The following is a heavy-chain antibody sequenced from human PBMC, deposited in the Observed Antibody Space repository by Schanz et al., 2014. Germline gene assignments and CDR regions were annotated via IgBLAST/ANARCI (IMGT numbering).Heavy chain of an antibody. CDR3: ARDRRCFDRDDLYYFDS. J-gene: IGHJ4*02. CDR2: ISAYNGNT. D-gene: IGHD1-1*01. Sequence: QVQLVQSGAEVKKPGASVKVSCKASGYTFTSYGISWVRQAPGQGLEWMGWISAYNGNTKYPQKLQGRVTMTTDTSTSTASMALTDLRSDDTAVYDCARDRRCFDRDDLYYFDSWGQGTLVTVSS. V-gene: IGHV1-18*01. CDR1: GYTFTSYG.